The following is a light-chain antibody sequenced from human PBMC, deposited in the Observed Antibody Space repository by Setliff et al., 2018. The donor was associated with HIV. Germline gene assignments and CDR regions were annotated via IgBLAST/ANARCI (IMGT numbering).Light chain of an antibody. Sequence: QSVLTQPASVSGSPGQSITISCTGTSSDVGRYNLVSWYQQHPGKAPKLIIYEVSKRPSGVSNRFSGFKSGNTASLTMSGLQAEDEADYYCCSYAGNFTYYVFGTGTKATVL. CDR1: SSDVGRYNL. CDR3: CSYAGNFTYYV. V-gene: IGLV2-23*02. J-gene: IGLJ1*01. CDR2: EVS.